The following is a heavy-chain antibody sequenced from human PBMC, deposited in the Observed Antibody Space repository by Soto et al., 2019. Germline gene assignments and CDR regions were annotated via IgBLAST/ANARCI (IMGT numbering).Heavy chain of an antibody. CDR1: GGTFSSYA. CDR3: ARDFSGYCSGGSCKRTHPPYAFDI. Sequence: SVKVSCKASGGTFSSYAISWVRQAPGQGLEWMGGIIPIFGTANYAQKFQGRVTITADESTSTAYMELSSLRSEDTAVYYCARDFSGYCSGGSCKRTHPPYAFDIWGQGTMVTLSS. D-gene: IGHD2-15*01. J-gene: IGHJ3*02. CDR2: IIPIFGTA. V-gene: IGHV1-69*13.